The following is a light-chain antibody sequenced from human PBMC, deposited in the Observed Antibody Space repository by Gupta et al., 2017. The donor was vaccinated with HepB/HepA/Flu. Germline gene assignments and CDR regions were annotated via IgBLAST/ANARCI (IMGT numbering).Light chain of an antibody. CDR1: HNIDTY. V-gene: IGKV1-39*01. CDR2: AAS. CDR3: QQGYSSPPWT. J-gene: IGKJ1*01. Sequence: DIQMTQSPSSLSASVGDRVTVTCRASHNIDTYVNWYQQKPGQAPKLLIYAASTLQSGVPLRFSASGSGTDFILTISSRQPEDFATYYCQQGYSSPPWTFGQGTKVEIK.